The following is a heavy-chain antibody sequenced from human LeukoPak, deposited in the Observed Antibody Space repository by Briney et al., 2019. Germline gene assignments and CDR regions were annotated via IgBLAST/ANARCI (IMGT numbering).Heavy chain of an antibody. V-gene: IGHV3-11*04. Sequence: GGSLRLSCVASVFTSSEYYMSWIRQAPGKGLEWVSYISSSGSTIYYADSVKGRFTISRDNAKNSLYLQMNSLRAEDTAVYYCARDGRTTVVTWANDYWGQGTLVTVSS. J-gene: IGHJ4*02. CDR1: VFTSSEYY. D-gene: IGHD4-23*01. CDR2: ISSSGSTI. CDR3: ARDGRTTVVTWANDY.